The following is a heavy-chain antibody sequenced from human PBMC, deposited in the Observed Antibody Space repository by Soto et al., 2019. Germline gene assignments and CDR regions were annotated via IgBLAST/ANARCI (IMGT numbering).Heavy chain of an antibody. D-gene: IGHD3-10*01. CDR3: ARGLILWFGELSRRGGYYYYMDV. J-gene: IGHJ6*03. Sequence: QVQLQQWGAGLLKASETLSLTCAVYGGSFSGYQWSWIRQTPGKGLEWIGEINDSGNINYNPSLKSRVTILVDTAKKQISLKLSSVTAADTAVYYRARGLILWFGELSRRGGYYYYMDVWGKGTTVTVSS. CDR1: GGSFSGYQ. V-gene: IGHV4-34*01. CDR2: INDSGNI.